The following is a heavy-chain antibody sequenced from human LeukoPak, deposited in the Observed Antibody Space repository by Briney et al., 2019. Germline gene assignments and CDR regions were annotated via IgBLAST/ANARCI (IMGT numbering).Heavy chain of an antibody. CDR2: ISGSGGST. CDR1: GFTFSSYA. CDR3: AKDYSSYDILTGLFDY. Sequence: GGSLRLSCAASGFTFSSYAMSWVRQARGKGLEWVSAISGSGGSTYYADSVKGRFTISRDNSKNTLYLQMNSLRAEDTAVYYCAKDYSSYDILTGLFDYWGQGTLVTVSS. V-gene: IGHV3-23*01. D-gene: IGHD3-9*01. J-gene: IGHJ4*02.